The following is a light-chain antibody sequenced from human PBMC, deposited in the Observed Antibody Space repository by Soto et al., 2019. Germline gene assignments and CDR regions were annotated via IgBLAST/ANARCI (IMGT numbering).Light chain of an antibody. CDR2: FDS. V-gene: IGLV3-21*04. CDR1: NIGSKS. CDR3: QVWDSTSAHYV. Sequence: SYELTQPPSVSVAPGKTAKITCGGNNIGSKSVHWYQQKPGQAPVLVIYFDSDRPSGIPERFSGSNSGNTATLTISRVETGDEADYYCQVWDSTSAHYVFGTGTKVTVL. J-gene: IGLJ1*01.